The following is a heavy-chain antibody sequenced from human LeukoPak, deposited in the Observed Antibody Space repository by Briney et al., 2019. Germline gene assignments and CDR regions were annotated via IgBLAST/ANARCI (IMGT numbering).Heavy chain of an antibody. J-gene: IGHJ4*02. CDR2: IWYDGSNK. CDR1: GFTFSSYG. D-gene: IGHD3-16*01. V-gene: IGHV3-33*01. CDR3: ARDWWLPAYAFDY. Sequence: GRSLRLSCAASGFTFSSYGMHWVRQAPGKGLEWVAVIWYDGSNKYYADSVKGRFTISRDNSKNTLYLQMNSLRAEDTAVYYCARDWWLPAYAFDYWGQGTLVTVSS.